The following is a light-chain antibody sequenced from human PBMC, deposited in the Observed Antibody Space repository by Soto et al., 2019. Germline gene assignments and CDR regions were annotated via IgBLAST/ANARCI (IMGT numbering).Light chain of an antibody. CDR1: SSDVGSYNF. Sequence: QSVLTQPRSVSESPGQSVTISCTGTSSDVGSYNFVSWYQHHPGKAPKLMIYDVSKRPSGVPDRFSGSKSGYTASLTISGLQAEDEADYYCCSYAGSYSYVFGTGTKVTV. CDR3: CSYAGSYSYV. CDR2: DVS. V-gene: IGLV2-11*01. J-gene: IGLJ1*01.